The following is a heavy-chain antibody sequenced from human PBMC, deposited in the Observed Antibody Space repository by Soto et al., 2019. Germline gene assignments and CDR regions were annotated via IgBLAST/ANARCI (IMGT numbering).Heavy chain of an antibody. CDR3: ERVQLVDWFFMNIDLYRVDV. CDR1: GFTFKSHS. D-gene: IGHD2-15*01. V-gene: IGHV3-48*02. Sequence: EVQLVESGGGLVQPGGSLRLSCSSSGFTFKSHSMNWVRQAPGKGLEWIARIDSSGDSTYYADSVKGRFAVSRDNANSALVLQVNSLRDEDTAVYYCERVQLVDWFFMNIDLYRVDVWGQGTTV. CDR2: IDSSGDST. J-gene: IGHJ6*02.